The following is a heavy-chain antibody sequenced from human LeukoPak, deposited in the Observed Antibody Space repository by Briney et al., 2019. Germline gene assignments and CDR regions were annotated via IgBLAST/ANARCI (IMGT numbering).Heavy chain of an antibody. D-gene: IGHD6-19*01. CDR1: GYTFSSYG. J-gene: IGHJ5*02. CDR2: ISAKNGNT. Sequence: GASVKVSCKASGYTFSSYGISWVRQAPGHGLEWMGWISAKNGNTNYAQKFQGRVSMTTETSTNTAYMELRSLRSDDTAVYYCARDRWLAVAGMFDWFDPWGQGTLVTVSS. V-gene: IGHV1-18*01. CDR3: ARDRWLAVAGMFDWFDP.